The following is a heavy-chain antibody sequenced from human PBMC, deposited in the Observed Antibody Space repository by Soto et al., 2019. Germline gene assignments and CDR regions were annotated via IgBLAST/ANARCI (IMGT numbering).Heavy chain of an antibody. CDR2: XSGSGGST. Sequence: EVQLLESGGGLVQPGGSLRLSCAASGFTFSTYAMTWVRQAPGKGLXXXXXXSGSGGSTYYADSVKGRFTISRDNSKNTLYLQMNSLRAEDTAVYYCAKRPLATVFGVAGNRFDPWGQGTLVTVSS. CDR3: AKRPLATVFGVAGNRFDP. CDR1: GFTFSTYA. D-gene: IGHD3-3*01. J-gene: IGHJ5*02. V-gene: IGHV3-23*01.